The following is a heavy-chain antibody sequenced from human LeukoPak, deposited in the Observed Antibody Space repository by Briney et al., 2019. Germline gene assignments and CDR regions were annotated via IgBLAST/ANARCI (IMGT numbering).Heavy chain of an antibody. CDR2: IYYSGST. V-gene: IGHV4-59*12. CDR1: GGSISSYY. CDR3: ARDVTAAFDY. D-gene: IGHD6-13*01. Sequence: SETLSLTCTVSGGSISSYYWSWIRQPPGKGLEWIGYIYYSGSTNYNPSLKSRVTISLDTSKTQFSLKLSSVTAADTAVYYCARDVTAAFDYWGQGTLVTVSS. J-gene: IGHJ4*02.